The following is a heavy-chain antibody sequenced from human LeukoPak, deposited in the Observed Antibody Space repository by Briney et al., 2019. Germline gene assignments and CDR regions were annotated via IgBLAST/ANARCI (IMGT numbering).Heavy chain of an antibody. Sequence: PGGSLRLSCAASGFSFSSYEMNWVRQAPGKGLEWVSYISSSGTTIYYADSVKGRFTISRDDAKNSLYPQMNSLRAEDTAVYYCARDRGSGWYSGWYFDLWGRGTLVTVSS. CDR3: ARDRGSGWYSGWYFDL. CDR1: GFSFSSYE. CDR2: ISSSGTTI. V-gene: IGHV3-48*03. J-gene: IGHJ2*01. D-gene: IGHD6-19*01.